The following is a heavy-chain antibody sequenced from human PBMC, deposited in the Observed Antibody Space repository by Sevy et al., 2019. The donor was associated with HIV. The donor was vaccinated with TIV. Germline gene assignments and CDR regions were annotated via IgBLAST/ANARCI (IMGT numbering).Heavy chain of an antibody. J-gene: IGHJ6*02. CDR2: INPNSGGT. CDR1: GYTFTGYY. D-gene: IGHD1-1*01. CDR3: ARDGGTAGTTLNYYYYYYGMDV. Sequence: ASVKVSCKASGYTFTGYYMHWVRQAPGQGLEWMGWINPNSGGTNYAQKFQGRVTMTRDTSISTAYMELIRLRSDDTAVYYCARDGGTAGTTLNYYYYYYGMDVWGQGTTVTVSS. V-gene: IGHV1-2*02.